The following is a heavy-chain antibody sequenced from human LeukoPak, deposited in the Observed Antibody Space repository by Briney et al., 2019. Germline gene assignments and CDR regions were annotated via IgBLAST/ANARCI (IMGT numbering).Heavy chain of an antibody. D-gene: IGHD6-19*01. J-gene: IGHJ4*02. CDR1: GDSDGA. CDR3: ARDVGSSGWHTFDY. CDR2: TYYRSKWYN. Sequence: SQTLSVTCALSGDSDGAWNWIRQSPSRGLEWLGRTYYRSKWYNDYAVSMKGRITINPDTSKNQFSLQLNSATPEDTAVYYCARDVGSSGWHTFDYWGQGTLVTVSS. V-gene: IGHV6-1*01.